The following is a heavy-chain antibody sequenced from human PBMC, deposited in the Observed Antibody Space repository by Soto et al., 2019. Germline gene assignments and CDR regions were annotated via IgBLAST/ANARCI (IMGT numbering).Heavy chain of an antibody. J-gene: IGHJ4*02. CDR2: IYHSGGT. CDR3: ARGHSRSYKANFDY. CDR1: GGSISSGGYS. D-gene: IGHD1-26*01. V-gene: IGHV4-30-2*01. Sequence: PSETLSLTCAVSGGSISSGGYSWSWIRQPPGKGLEWIGYIYHSGGTYYNPSLKSRVTISVDRSKNQFSLKLSSVTAADTAVYYCARGHSRSYKANFDYWGQGTLVTVSS.